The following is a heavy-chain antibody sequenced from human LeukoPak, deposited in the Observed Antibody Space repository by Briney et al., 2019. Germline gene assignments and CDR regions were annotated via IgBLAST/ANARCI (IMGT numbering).Heavy chain of an antibody. CDR1: GYTFTGYY. CDR2: INPDSGGT. Sequence: GASVKVSCKASGYTFTGYYMHWVRQAPGQGLEWMGWINPDSGGTNYAQKFQGRVTMTRDTSISTAYMELSRLRSDDTAVYYCATELEYCSSTSCATRDAFDIWGQGTMVTVSS. J-gene: IGHJ3*02. CDR3: ATELEYCSSTSCATRDAFDI. V-gene: IGHV1-2*02. D-gene: IGHD2-2*01.